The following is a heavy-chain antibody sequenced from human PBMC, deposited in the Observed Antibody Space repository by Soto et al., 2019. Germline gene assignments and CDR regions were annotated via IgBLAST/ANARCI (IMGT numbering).Heavy chain of an antibody. CDR3: ARDLSEGYSYGSEAYGMDV. CDR1: GFTFSSYA. CDR2: ISYDGSNK. Sequence: GGSLRLSCAASGFTFSSYAMHWVRQAPGKGLGWVAVISYDGSNKYYADSVKGRFTISRDNSKNTLYLQMNSLRAEDTAVYYCARDLSEGYSYGSEAYGMDVWGQGTTVTVSS. V-gene: IGHV3-30-3*01. D-gene: IGHD5-18*01. J-gene: IGHJ6*02.